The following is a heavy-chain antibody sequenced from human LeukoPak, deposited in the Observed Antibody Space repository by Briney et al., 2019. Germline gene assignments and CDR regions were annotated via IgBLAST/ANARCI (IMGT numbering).Heavy chain of an antibody. Sequence: SETLSLTCTGSGCSISSYYWSWIRQPAGKGLEWICRIYASGSTNYNPSLKSRVTMSVDTSKNQFSLKLSSVTAADTAVYYCASDWASTVTTFYYGVDVWGQGTTVTASS. J-gene: IGHJ6*02. CDR2: IYASGST. CDR3: ASDWASTVTTFYYGVDV. V-gene: IGHV4-4*07. CDR1: GCSISSYY. D-gene: IGHD4-17*01.